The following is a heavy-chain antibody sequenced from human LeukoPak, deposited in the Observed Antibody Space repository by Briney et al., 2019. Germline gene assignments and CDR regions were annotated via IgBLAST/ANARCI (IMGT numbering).Heavy chain of an antibody. V-gene: IGHV3-23*01. Sequence: GGSLRLSCAASGFTFSSYGMSWVRQAPGKGLKWVSAISGSGGSTYYADSVKGRFTISRDNSKNTLYLQMNSLRAEDTAVYYCAKVRLYSSSWYRLPRGWFDPWGQGTLVTVSS. CDR1: GFTFSSYG. D-gene: IGHD6-13*01. J-gene: IGHJ5*02. CDR2: ISGSGGST. CDR3: AKVRLYSSSWYRLPRGWFDP.